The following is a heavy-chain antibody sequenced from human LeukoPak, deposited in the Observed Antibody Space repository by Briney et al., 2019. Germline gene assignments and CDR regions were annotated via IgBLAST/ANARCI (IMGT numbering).Heavy chain of an antibody. CDR3: ARGPLPSSSTSCYFDY. D-gene: IGHD2-2*01. CDR2: INPNSGGT. CDR1: GYTFTGYY. V-gene: IGHV1-2*02. J-gene: IGHJ4*02. Sequence: ASVKVSCKASGYTFTGYYMHWVRQAPGQGLEWMGWINPNSGGTNYAQKFQGRVTMTRDTSISTAYMELSRLRSDDTAVYYCARGPLPSSSTSCYFDYWGQGTLVTVSS.